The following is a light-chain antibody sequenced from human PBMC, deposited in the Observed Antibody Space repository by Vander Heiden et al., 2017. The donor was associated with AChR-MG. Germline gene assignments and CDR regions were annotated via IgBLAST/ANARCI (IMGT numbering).Light chain of an antibody. CDR1: QSVSRN. CDR3: QQDGGTPPYT. V-gene: IGKV3-20*01. J-gene: IGKJ2*01. CDR2: GTS. Sequence: EVVLTQSPGTLSLSPGERATLSCRASQSVSRNLAWYQHKPGQAPRLLIYGTSNRATGIPDRFSGSGCGTDFTLTISRLEPEDLAVYYCQQDGGTPPYTFGQGTKLEIK.